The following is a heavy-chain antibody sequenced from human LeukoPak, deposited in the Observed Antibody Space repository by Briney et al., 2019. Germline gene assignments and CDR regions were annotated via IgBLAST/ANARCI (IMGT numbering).Heavy chain of an antibody. CDR2: IKSKTDNETT. Sequence: GGSLRLSGASSGFTFSNAWMSWVRQAPREGLEWVGRIKSKTDNETTDYAAPVKGRFTISRDDSKNTLYLQMNSLKTEDTAVYYCTTFLEWLESDYWGQGTLVTVSS. V-gene: IGHV3-15*01. CDR1: GFTFSNAW. CDR3: TTFLEWLESDY. D-gene: IGHD3-3*01. J-gene: IGHJ4*02.